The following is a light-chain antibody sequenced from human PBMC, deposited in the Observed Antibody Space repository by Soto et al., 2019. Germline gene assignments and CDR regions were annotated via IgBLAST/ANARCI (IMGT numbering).Light chain of an antibody. J-gene: IGKJ2*01. Sequence: IQLTQSPSSLSASVGDRVTITCRASQGISSYLAWYQLKPGKAPKFLIYAASTLQRGVPSRFSGSGSGTDFTLTISSLQPEDFATYVCQQLKSYPPTFGQGTELEIK. V-gene: IGKV1-9*01. CDR1: QGISSY. CDR3: QQLKSYPPT. CDR2: AAS.